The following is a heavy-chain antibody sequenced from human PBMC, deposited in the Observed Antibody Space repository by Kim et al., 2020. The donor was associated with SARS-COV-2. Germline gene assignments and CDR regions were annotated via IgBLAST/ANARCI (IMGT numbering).Heavy chain of an antibody. V-gene: IGHV3-72*01. J-gene: IGHJ4*02. CDR3: TANAYGAGAD. Sequence: YSTADAATGKGRFTISRDDSKTSLYLQMNSLKTEDTAIYYCTANAYGAGADWGQGTLVTVSS. CDR2: YST. D-gene: IGHD4-17*01.